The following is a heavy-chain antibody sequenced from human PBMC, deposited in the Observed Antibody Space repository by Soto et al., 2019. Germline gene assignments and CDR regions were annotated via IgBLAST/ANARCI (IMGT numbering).Heavy chain of an antibody. J-gene: IGHJ4*02. D-gene: IGHD6-13*01. CDR2: IYHSGST. CDR1: GGSISNDNW. CDR3: ARDQGSHPGD. Sequence: QVQLRESGPGLVRPSGTLSLTCAVSGGSISNDNWWSWVRQPPGKGLEWIGEIYHSGSTNYNPSLKSRVTMSVVPSKNLFSLTLNSGTDADTAFYYCARDQGSHPGDWGQGTLVSVSS. V-gene: IGHV4-4*02.